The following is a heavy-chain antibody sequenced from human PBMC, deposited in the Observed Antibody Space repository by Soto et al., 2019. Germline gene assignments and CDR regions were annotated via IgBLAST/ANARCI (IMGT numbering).Heavy chain of an antibody. V-gene: IGHV3-21*01. CDR2: ISSSSSYI. Sequence: SLRLSCAASGFTFSSYSMNWVRQAPGKGLEWVSSISSSSSYIYYADSVKGRFTISRDNAKNSLYLQMNSLRAEDTAVYYCARDLGYSSSWYYYYGMDVWGQGTTVTVSS. J-gene: IGHJ6*02. CDR1: GFTFSSYS. CDR3: ARDLGYSSSWYYYYGMDV. D-gene: IGHD6-13*01.